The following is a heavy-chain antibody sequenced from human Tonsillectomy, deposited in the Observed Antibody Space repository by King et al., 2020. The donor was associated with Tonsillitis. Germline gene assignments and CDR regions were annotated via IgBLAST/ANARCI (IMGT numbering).Heavy chain of an antibody. CDR3: ARGSQSYDYVWGLGGWFDP. CDR1: GGTFSSYA. Sequence: VQLVQSGAEVKKPGSSVKVSCKASGGTFSSYAISWVRQAPGQGLEWMGGIIPIFGTANYAQKFQGRVTITADESTSTAYMELSSLRSEDTAVYYCARGSQSYDYVWGLGGWFDPWGQGTLVTVSS. J-gene: IGHJ5*02. CDR2: IIPIFGTA. V-gene: IGHV1-69*01. D-gene: IGHD3-16*01.